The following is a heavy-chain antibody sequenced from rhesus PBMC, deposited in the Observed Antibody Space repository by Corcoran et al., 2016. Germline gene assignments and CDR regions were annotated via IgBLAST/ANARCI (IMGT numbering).Heavy chain of an antibody. V-gene: IGHV4-169*01. D-gene: IGHD5-42*01. CDR1: GGSISSTY. CDR2: IYGSGSST. Sequence: QLQLQESGPGLVKPSETLSVTCAVSGGSISSTYWSWIRQPPGKGLEWIGRIYGSGSSTNYNPSLKSRVTLSVDTSKNQLSLKLSSVTAADTAVYYCARRGTVGTLDYWGQGVLVTVSS. CDR3: ARRGTVGTLDY. J-gene: IGHJ4*01.